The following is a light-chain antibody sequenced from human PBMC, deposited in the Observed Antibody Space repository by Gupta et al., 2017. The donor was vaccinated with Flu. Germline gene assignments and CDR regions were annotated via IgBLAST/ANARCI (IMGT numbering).Light chain of an antibody. CDR3: QVWDSSSDQGYV. Sequence: SYVLTQPPSVSVAPGQTARITCGGNNIGSKSVHWYQQKPGQAPVLVVYDDSDRPSGSPERFSGSNSGNTATLTISSVEAGDEADYYCQVWDSSSDQGYVFGTGTKVTVL. CDR2: DDS. J-gene: IGLJ1*01. CDR1: NIGSKS. V-gene: IGLV3-21*02.